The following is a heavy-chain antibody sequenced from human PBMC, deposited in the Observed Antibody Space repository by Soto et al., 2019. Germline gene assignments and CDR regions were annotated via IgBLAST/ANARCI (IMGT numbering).Heavy chain of an antibody. J-gene: IGHJ4*02. Sequence: PGGSPGRSRAASGVTFSSYDMDWARQATGKGLEWVSGIGTGGDTYYPGSVRGRFTISRENAKSSFYLQMNSLRAGDTAVYYCARANYDILTGFYYFDYWGRGT. D-gene: IGHD3-9*01. CDR3: ARANYDILTGFYYFDY. CDR1: GVTFSSYD. V-gene: IGHV3-13*04. CDR2: IGTGGDT.